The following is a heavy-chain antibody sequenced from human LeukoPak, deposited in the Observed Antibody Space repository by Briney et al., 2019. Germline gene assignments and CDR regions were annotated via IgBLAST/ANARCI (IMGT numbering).Heavy chain of an antibody. Sequence: GGSLRLSCAASGFTFSSYWMSWVRQAPGKGLEWVANIKQEGSEKFYVDSMKGRFTISRDNAKKSLYLQMNSLRAEDTAVYYCAREFGSDRYYYGSGSYYPFDYWGQGTLVSVSS. J-gene: IGHJ4*02. CDR2: IKQEGSEK. D-gene: IGHD3-10*01. V-gene: IGHV3-7*01. CDR3: AREFGSDRYYYGSGSYYPFDY. CDR1: GFTFSSYW.